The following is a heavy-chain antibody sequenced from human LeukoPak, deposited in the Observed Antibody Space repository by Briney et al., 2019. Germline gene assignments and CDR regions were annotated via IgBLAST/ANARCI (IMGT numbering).Heavy chain of an antibody. V-gene: IGHV3-23*01. D-gene: IGHD2/OR15-2a*01. J-gene: IGHJ4*02. Sequence: GGSLRLSCAASGFAFSSYAMSWVRQAPGKGLEWVSAISGSGGSTYYADSVRGRFTISRDNAKNSLYLQMNSLRAEDTAVYYCARNRASLDYWGQGALVTVSS. CDR3: ARNRASLDY. CDR2: ISGSGGST. CDR1: GFAFSSYA.